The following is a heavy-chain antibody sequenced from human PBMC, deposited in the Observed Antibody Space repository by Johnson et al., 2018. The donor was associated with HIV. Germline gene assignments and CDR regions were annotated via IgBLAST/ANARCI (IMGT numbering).Heavy chain of an antibody. CDR1: GFTFSSYG. CDR2: IWYDGSNK. CDR3: ARDPAAAALRAFDI. Sequence: QVQLVESGGGVVQPGRSLRLSCAASGFTFSSYGMHWVRQAPGKGLEWVAVIWYDGSNKHYADSVTGRFTISRDNSKNTLFLQMNSLRAEDTAVYYCARDPAAAALRAFDIWGQGTMVTVSS. D-gene: IGHD6-13*01. J-gene: IGHJ3*02. V-gene: IGHV3-33*01.